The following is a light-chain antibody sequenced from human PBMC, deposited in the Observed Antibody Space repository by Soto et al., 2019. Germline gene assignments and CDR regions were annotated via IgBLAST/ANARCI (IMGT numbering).Light chain of an antibody. CDR1: SSDVGSYNL. CDR2: EGS. Sequence: QSALTQPASVSGSPGHSITISCTGTSSDVGSYNLVSWYQHHPGKAPKLMIYEGSKRPSGVSNRFSGSKSGNTASLTISGLQAEDEADYYCCSYAASSTYVFGTGTKVTVL. J-gene: IGLJ1*01. V-gene: IGLV2-23*01. CDR3: CSYAASSTYV.